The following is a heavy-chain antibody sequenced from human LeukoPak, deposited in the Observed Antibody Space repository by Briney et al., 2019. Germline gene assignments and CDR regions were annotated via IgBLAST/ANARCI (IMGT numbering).Heavy chain of an antibody. CDR1: GGSISGYY. V-gene: IGHV4-59*08. CDR2: IYYSGYT. Sequence: SETLSLTCTVSGGSISGYYWSWIRQPPGKGLEWIGYIYYSGYTNYNPSLKSRVTISVDTSKNQFSLKLSSVTAADTAVYYCARHEYSGSYIDYWGQGTLGTVSS. J-gene: IGHJ4*02. D-gene: IGHD1-26*01. CDR3: ARHEYSGSYIDY.